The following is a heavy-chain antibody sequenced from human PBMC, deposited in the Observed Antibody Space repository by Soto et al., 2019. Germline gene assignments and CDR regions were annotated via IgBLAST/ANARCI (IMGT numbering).Heavy chain of an antibody. CDR2: INHSGST. D-gene: IGHD3-9*01. Sequence: SETLSLTCAVYGGSFSGYYWSWIRQPPGKGLEWIGEINHSGSTNYNPSLKSRVTISVDTSKNQFSLKLSSVTAADTAVYDCAGKYDILTGTDYWGQGTLVTVS. CDR1: GGSFSGYY. V-gene: IGHV4-34*01. J-gene: IGHJ4*02. CDR3: AGKYDILTGTDY.